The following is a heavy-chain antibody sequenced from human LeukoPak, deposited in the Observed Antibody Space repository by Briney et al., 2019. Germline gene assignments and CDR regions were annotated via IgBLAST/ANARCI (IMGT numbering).Heavy chain of an antibody. J-gene: IGHJ4*02. CDR1: GFTFSSYS. CDR2: ISSSSSYI. Sequence: GGSLRLSCAASGFTFSSYSMNWVRQAPGKGLEWVSSISSSSSYIYYADPVKGRFTISRDNSKNTLYLQMNSLRAEDTAVYYCARVDHSSGYYPIPYWGQGTLVTVSS. V-gene: IGHV3-21*04. CDR3: ARVDHSSGYYPIPY. D-gene: IGHD3-22*01.